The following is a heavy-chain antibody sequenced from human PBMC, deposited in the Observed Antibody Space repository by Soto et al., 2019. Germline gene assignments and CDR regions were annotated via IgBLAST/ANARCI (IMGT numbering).Heavy chain of an antibody. CDR1: GYSFTAYY. Sequence: QVQLVQSGAEVKRPGASVKVSCKASGYSFTAYYIHWVRQAPGPGLECMGWIKPHSGDTGYTQKFQGRVTMTRDTSISTAYMELSSLRYDDTAMYYCARGSAVGGNWFDSWGQGTLVTVSS. V-gene: IGHV1-2*02. CDR2: IKPHSGDT. J-gene: IGHJ5*01. D-gene: IGHD3-16*01. CDR3: ARGSAVGGNWFDS.